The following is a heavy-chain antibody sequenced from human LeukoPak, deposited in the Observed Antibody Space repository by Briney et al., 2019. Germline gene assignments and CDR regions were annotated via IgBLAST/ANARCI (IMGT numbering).Heavy chain of an antibody. CDR1: GYTFTSYD. J-gene: IGHJ6*03. CDR2: VNPNSGNT. Sequence: ASVKVSCKASGYTFTSYDINWVRQATGQGLEWMGWVNPNSGNTGYAQKFQGRVTMTRNTSISTAYMELSSLRSEDTAVYYCARGRITMVQGVIIPGYYYYYMDVWGKGTTVTISS. D-gene: IGHD3-10*01. V-gene: IGHV1-8*01. CDR3: ARGRITMVQGVIIPGYYYYYMDV.